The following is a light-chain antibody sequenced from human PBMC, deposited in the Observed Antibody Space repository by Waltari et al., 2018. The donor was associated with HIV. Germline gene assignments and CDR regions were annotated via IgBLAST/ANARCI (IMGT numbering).Light chain of an antibody. CDR2: DAS. Sequence: EIVLTQSPGTLSLSPGEGATLSCRASQSVSSYVAWYQHKPGQAPRLLIYDASKRATGIPARFSGSGSGTYFTLTISSLEPEDCAVYYCQQRNNWPPSVTFGGGTRVEI. CDR3: QQRNNWPPSVT. CDR1: QSVSSY. V-gene: IGKV3-11*01. J-gene: IGKJ4*01.